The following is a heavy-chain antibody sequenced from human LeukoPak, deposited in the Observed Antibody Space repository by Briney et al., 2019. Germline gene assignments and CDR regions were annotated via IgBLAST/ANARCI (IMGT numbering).Heavy chain of an antibody. J-gene: IGHJ6*03. V-gene: IGHV3-43*02. CDR3: AKAGYGSSWYRYYYYYMDV. CDR2: ISGDGGST. Sequence: GGSLRLSCAASGFTFDDYAMHWVRQAPGKGLGWVSLISGDGGSTYYADSVKGRFTISRDNSKNSLYLQMNSLRTEDTALYYCAKAGYGSSWYRYYYYYMDVWGKGTTVTVSS. D-gene: IGHD6-13*01. CDR1: GFTFDDYA.